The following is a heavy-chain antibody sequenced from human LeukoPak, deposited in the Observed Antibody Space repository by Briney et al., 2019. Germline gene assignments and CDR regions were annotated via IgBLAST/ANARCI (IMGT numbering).Heavy chain of an antibody. Sequence: SETLSLTCTVSGGSISSYYWSWIRQPPGKGLEWIGYIYTSGNINYNPSLKSRVTVSLDTSKNQFSLKLTSVTAADTAVYYCARGVFSSWFYFDYWGQGALVTVSS. CDR2: IYTSGNI. D-gene: IGHD6-13*01. V-gene: IGHV4-4*09. J-gene: IGHJ4*02. CDR1: GGSISSYY. CDR3: ARGVFSSWFYFDY.